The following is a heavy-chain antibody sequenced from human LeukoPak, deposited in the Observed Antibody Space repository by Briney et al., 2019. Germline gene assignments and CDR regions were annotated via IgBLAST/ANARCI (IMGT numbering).Heavy chain of an antibody. Sequence: PGGSLRLSCVASDFTFSNYWMSWVRQAPGKGLEWVGNLKQDGSEIYYLDSVKGRFTISRDNTKNSLYLQMNSLRAEDTAVYYCAGPMGPTAIFGFDYWGQGILVTVSS. CDR1: DFTFSNYW. D-gene: IGHD2-2*01. V-gene: IGHV3-7*01. CDR2: LKQDGSEI. CDR3: AGPMGPTAIFGFDY. J-gene: IGHJ4*02.